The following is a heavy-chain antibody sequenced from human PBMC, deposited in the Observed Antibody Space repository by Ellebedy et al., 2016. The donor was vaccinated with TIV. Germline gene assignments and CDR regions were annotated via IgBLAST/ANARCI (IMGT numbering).Heavy chain of an antibody. CDR1: GFTFSIYS. J-gene: IGHJ4*02. Sequence: GESLKISCAASGFTFSIYSMSLYRQPPGKVLDFFSTISGSGGGTYYADSVKGRFTISRDNSKNTLYLQMNSLGAEDTAVYYCAKSGCTGGSCESPGYWGQGTL. V-gene: IGHV3-23*01. CDR2: ISGSGGGT. CDR3: AKSGCTGGSCESPGY. D-gene: IGHD2-15*01.